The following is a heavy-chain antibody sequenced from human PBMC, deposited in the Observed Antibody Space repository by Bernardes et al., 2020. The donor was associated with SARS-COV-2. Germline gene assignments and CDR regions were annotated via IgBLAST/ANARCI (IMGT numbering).Heavy chain of an antibody. J-gene: IGHJ4*02. V-gene: IGHV4-59*01. Sequence: SETLSLTCTVSGGSITSSYWNWIRQPPGKGLEWIGYVYHIGSTSYNPSLKSRATISRDTSNTQFSLKLTSVTAADTALYFCARDPGLFFTGSFDSWGQGTLVTVSS. CDR1: GGSITSSY. CDR2: VYHIGST. CDR3: ARDPGLFFTGSFDS.